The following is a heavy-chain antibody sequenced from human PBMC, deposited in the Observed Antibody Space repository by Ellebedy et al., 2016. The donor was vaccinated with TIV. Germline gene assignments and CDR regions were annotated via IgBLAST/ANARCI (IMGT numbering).Heavy chain of an antibody. D-gene: IGHD3-9*01. CDR2: IHIVNGDI. J-gene: IGHJ3*02. V-gene: IGHV1-3*04. Sequence: ASVKVSCXASGYIFSHNHMHWVRQAPGQGLEWMGWIHIVNGDIKFSQKFQGRFTMTRDTSATTAYMELSSLTSEDTAVYYCARDFEWATDIWGQGTMVTVSS. CDR3: ARDFEWATDI. CDR1: GYIFSHNH.